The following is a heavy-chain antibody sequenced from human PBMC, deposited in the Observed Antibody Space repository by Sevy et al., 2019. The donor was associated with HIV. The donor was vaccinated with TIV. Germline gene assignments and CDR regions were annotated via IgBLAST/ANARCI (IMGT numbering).Heavy chain of an antibody. V-gene: IGHV3-7*01. CDR3: ARGPSGAAAGRFDS. CDR1: GFTFSSYW. Sequence: GGSLRLSCAASGFTFSSYWINWVRQAPGEGLEWVANINQGGNQKHYMDPVKGRFTFSRAKAENEVYLQMNSLRVEDTAVYYCARGPSGAAAGRFDSWGQGTLVTVSS. J-gene: IGHJ4*02. CDR2: INQGGNQK. D-gene: IGHD6-13*01.